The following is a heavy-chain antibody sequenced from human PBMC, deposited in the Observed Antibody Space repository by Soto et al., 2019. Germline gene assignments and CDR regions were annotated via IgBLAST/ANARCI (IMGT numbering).Heavy chain of an antibody. D-gene: IGHD1-26*01. Sequence: APLKASCQASGYTFTSYGISWVRQAPGQGLEWMGWISAYNGNTNYARKLQGRVTMTTDTSTSTAYMELRSLRSDDTAVYYCARGSWSYEFGYYGMDVWAQGTTVPVSS. J-gene: IGHJ6*02. CDR3: ARGSWSYEFGYYGMDV. CDR2: ISAYNGNT. CDR1: GYTFTSYG. V-gene: IGHV1-18*01.